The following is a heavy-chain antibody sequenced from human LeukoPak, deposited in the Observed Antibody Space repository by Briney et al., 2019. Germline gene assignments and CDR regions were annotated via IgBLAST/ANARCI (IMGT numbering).Heavy chain of an antibody. V-gene: IGHV3-30-3*01. J-gene: IGHJ4*02. D-gene: IGHD3-10*01. CDR3: ASGDYYGSGNYYNPNFDY. Sequence: GRSLRLSCAASEFTFSNYAMHWVRQAPGRGLEWVALISYDGSNKYYADSVKGRFSISRDNSKNTLYLQMNSLRAEDTAVYYCASGDYYGSGNYYNPNFDYWGQGTLVTVSS. CDR2: ISYDGSNK. CDR1: EFTFSNYA.